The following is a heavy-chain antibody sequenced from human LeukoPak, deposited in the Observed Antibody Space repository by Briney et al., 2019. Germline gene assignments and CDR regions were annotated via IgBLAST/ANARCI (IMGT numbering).Heavy chain of an antibody. V-gene: IGHV5-51*01. J-gene: IGHJ6*02. D-gene: IGHD6-13*01. CDR2: IYPGDTDT. Sequence: GESLKISCKGSANSFTNYWIGWVRQMPGKGLEWMGIIYPGDTDTRYSASFQGQVTILADKSISTAYLQWSSLKASDTAMYYCARLRRGAAADVWGQGTTVTVSS. CDR1: ANSFTNYW. CDR3: ARLRRGAAADV.